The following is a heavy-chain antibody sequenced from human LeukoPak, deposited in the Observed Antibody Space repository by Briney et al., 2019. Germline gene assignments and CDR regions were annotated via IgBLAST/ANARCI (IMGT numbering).Heavy chain of an antibody. CDR1: GFTFSAYA. V-gene: IGHV3-21*04. J-gene: IGHJ4*02. CDR2: ISSSSSYI. D-gene: IGHD3-22*01. CDR3: AKDLDSSGPIDY. Sequence: PGGSLRLSCAVSGFTFSAYAMHWVRQAPGKGLEWVSSISSSSSYIYYADSVKGRFTISRDNSKNSLYLQMNSLRSEDTALYYCAKDLDSSGPIDYWGQGTLVTVSS.